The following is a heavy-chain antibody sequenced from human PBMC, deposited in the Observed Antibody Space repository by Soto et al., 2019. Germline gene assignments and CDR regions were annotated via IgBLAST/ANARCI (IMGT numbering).Heavy chain of an antibody. V-gene: IGHV4-34*01. CDR3: ARAAFFLDYYMDV. CDR2: INHSGST. Sequence: SETLSLTCAVYGGSFSGYYWSWIRQPPGKGLEWIGEINHSGSTNYNPSLKSRVTISVDTSKNQFSLKLSSVTAADTAVYYCARAAFFLDYYMDVWGKGTTVTVSS. CDR1: GGSFSGYY. J-gene: IGHJ6*03.